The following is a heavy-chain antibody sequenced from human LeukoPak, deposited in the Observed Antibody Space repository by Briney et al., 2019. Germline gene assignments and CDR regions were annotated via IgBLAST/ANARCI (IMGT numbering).Heavy chain of an antibody. CDR1: AFTLSSYA. CDR3: AKVGDYYDSSGYFDY. CDR2: ISGSGGST. Sequence: PRGSLRLSCAPSAFTLSSYAMSWVRQAPGEWLEWVSAISGSGGSTYYADSVKGRFTISRDNSKNTLYLQMNSLRAEDTAVYYCAKVGDYYDSSGYFDYWGQGTLVTVSS. V-gene: IGHV3-23*01. D-gene: IGHD3-22*01. J-gene: IGHJ4*02.